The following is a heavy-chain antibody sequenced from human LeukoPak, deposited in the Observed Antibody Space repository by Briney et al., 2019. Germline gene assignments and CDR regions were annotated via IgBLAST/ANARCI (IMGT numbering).Heavy chain of an antibody. Sequence: GGSLRLSCTASGFTFSSYTMNWVRQAPGKGLEWVSSISGSSSSIYYADSVKGRFTISRDNAKNSLYLQMHSLRADDTAVYYCARRTYLAYWGQGTLVTVSS. CDR3: ARRTYLAY. V-gene: IGHV3-48*04. J-gene: IGHJ4*02. CDR1: GFTFSSYT. CDR2: ISGSSSSI.